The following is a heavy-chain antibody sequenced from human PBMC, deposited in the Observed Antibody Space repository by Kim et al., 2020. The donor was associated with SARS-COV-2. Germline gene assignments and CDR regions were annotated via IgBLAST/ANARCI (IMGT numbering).Heavy chain of an antibody. CDR1: GGSIGIYF. D-gene: IGHD3-16*01. V-gene: IGHV4-59*03. J-gene: IGHJ4*02. CDR3: ARYNLGASFDY. Sequence: SETLSLTCTVSGGSIGIYFWGWVRQPPGKGLEWIGWISYTGATQYSPSLETRVTMSVDTSKNRLSLALTSVTAADTAIYYCARYNLGASFDYWGQGALVTVSS. CDR2: ISYTGAT.